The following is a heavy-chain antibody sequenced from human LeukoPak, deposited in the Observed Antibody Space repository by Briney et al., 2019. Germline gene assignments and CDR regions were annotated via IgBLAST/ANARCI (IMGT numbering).Heavy chain of an antibody. CDR1: GYTSTSYY. CDR2: INPSGGST. V-gene: IGHV1-46*01. D-gene: IGHD2-15*01. Sequence: ASVKASCKASGYTSTSYYMHWVRQAPGQGLEWMGIINPSGGSTSYAQKFQGRVTMTRDTSTSTVYMELSSLRSEDTAVYYCASGYCSGGSCGTYFDYWGQGTLVTVSS. J-gene: IGHJ4*02. CDR3: ASGYCSGGSCGTYFDY.